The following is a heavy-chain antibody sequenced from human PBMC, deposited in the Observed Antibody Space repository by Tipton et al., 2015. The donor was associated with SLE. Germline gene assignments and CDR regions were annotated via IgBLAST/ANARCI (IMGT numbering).Heavy chain of an antibody. CDR2: VYYTGNT. CDR3: ARDEYRYDTTGYHLLGHFDF. CDR1: GDSISSSSYY. D-gene: IGHD3-22*01. Sequence: TLSLTCIVSGDSISSSSYYWGWIRQPPGKGLEWVGTVYYTGNTFYNSSLKSRVTISVDTSKNQFSLNLSSVTAADTAVYYCARDEYRYDTTGYHLLGHFDFWGQGTLVTVSS. V-gene: IGHV4-39*07. J-gene: IGHJ4*02.